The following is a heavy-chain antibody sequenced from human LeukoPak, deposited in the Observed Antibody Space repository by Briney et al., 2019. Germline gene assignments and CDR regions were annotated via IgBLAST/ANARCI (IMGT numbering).Heavy chain of an antibody. V-gene: IGHV3-9*01. J-gene: IGHJ4*02. CDR3: ARDPNSAYDPNRQLFDY. D-gene: IGHD5-12*01. CDR1: GFTFDDYA. Sequence: PGRSLRLSCAASGFTFDDYAMHWVRQAPGKGLEWVSGISWNSGSIGYADSVKGRFTISRDNAKNSLYLQMNSLRAEDTAVYYCARDPNSAYDPNRQLFDYWGQGTLVSVPS. CDR2: ISWNSGSI.